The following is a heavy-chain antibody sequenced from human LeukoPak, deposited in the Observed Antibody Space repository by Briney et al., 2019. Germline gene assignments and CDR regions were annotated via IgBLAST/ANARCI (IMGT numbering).Heavy chain of an antibody. D-gene: IGHD6-19*01. J-gene: IGHJ4*02. CDR3: ARDSSGPAF. CDR1: GFTVSNNY. Sequence: PGGSLRLSCAASGFTVSNNYMSRVRQAPGKGLEWVSVIYSDGGTFYSDSVKGRFTISRDSSKNTLYLQMNSLRADDTAVYYCARDSSGPAFWGQGTPVTVSS. V-gene: IGHV3-53*01. CDR2: IYSDGGT.